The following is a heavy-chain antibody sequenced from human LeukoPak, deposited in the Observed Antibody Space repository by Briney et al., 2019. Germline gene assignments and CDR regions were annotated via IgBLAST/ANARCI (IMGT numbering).Heavy chain of an antibody. D-gene: IGHD3-22*01. Sequence: SETLSLTCAVYGGSFSGYYWSWIRQPPGKGLXXXXXXNHSGSTNYNPSLKSRVTISVDTSKNQFSLKLSSVTAADTAVYYCARGRGRYYYDSSGYYYWGQGTLVTVSS. J-gene: IGHJ4*02. CDR1: GGSFSGYY. CDR3: ARGRGRYYYDSSGYYY. V-gene: IGHV4-34*01. CDR2: XNHSGST.